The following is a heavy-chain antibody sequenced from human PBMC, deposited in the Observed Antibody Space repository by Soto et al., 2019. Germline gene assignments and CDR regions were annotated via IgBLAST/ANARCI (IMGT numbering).Heavy chain of an antibody. CDR2: ISYDGSNK. Sequence: QVQLVESGGGVVQPGRSLRLSCAASGFTFSSYAMHWVRQATGKGLEWVAVISYDGSNKYYADSVKGRFTISRDNSKNTLYLQMNSLRAQDTAVYYCNRDGASSIAARPFYYWGQGPLVTVSS. CDR1: GFTFSSYA. V-gene: IGHV3-30-3*01. J-gene: IGHJ4*02. CDR3: NRDGASSIAARPFYY. D-gene: IGHD6-6*01.